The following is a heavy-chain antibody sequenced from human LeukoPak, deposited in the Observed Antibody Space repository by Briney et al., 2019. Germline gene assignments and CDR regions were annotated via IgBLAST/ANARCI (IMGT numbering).Heavy chain of an antibody. J-gene: IGHJ4*02. CDR1: GGTFSNYA. CDR2: IIPILGIA. V-gene: IGHV1-69*04. Sequence: SEKVSCKASGGTFSNYAISWVRQAPGQGLEWMGRIIPILGIANYAQKFQGRVTITADKSTSTAYMELSSLRSEDTAVYYCARLGVGATPFDYWGQGTLVTVSS. D-gene: IGHD1-26*01. CDR3: ARLGVGATPFDY.